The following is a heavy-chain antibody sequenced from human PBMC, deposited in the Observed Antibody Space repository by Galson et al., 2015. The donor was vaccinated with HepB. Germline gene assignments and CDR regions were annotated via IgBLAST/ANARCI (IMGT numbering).Heavy chain of an antibody. Sequence: ETLSLTCTVSGGSISSYYWSWIRQPPGKGLEWIGYIYYSGSTNYNPSLKSRVTISVDTSKNQFSLKLSSVTAADTAVYYCAKDTAASRFYFWGQGTLVTVSS. CDR1: GGSISSYY. CDR2: IYYSGST. J-gene: IGHJ4*02. D-gene: IGHD2-21*02. CDR3: AKDTAASRFYF. V-gene: IGHV4-59*01.